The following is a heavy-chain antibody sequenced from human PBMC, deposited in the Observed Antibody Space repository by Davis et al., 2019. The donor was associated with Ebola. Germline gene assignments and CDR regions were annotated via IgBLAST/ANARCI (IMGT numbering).Heavy chain of an antibody. CDR3: ARVGVYSYGYSAFDY. D-gene: IGHD5-18*01. J-gene: IGHJ4*02. Sequence: GASLKISCAASFFFFRSNYMNWVRQTPGKGLEWVSVIYSGGTTYYADSVKGRFTISRDNAKNSLYLQMNSLRAEDTAVYYCARVGVYSYGYSAFDYWGQGTRVKVSS. V-gene: IGHV3-53*01. CDR1: FFFFRSNY. CDR2: IYSGGTT.